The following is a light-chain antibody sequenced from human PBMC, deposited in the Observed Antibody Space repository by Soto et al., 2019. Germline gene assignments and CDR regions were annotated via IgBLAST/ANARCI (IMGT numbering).Light chain of an antibody. CDR2: EVS. J-gene: IGLJ2*01. CDR3: NSYTSTSTRYVV. CDR1: SSDVGGYNY. Sequence: QSALTQPASVSGSPGQSITISCTGTSSDVGGYNYVSWYQQHPGKAPKLMIYEVSNRPSGVSNRFSGSKSGNTASLTISGLQAEDEAEYYCNSYTSTSTRYVVFGRGTQLTVL. V-gene: IGLV2-14*01.